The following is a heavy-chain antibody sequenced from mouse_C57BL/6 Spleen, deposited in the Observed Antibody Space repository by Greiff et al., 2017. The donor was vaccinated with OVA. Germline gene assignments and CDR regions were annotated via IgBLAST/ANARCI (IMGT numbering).Heavy chain of an antibody. J-gene: IGHJ1*03. CDR3: ARNPSITTVVDGYFDV. CDR1: GFSLTSYG. V-gene: IGHV2-2*01. D-gene: IGHD1-1*01. Sequence: VQLQESGPGLVQPSQSLSITCTVSGFSLTSYGVHWVRQSPGKGLEWLGVIWSGGSTDYNAAFISRLSISKDNSKSQVFFKMNSLQADDTAIYYCARNPSITTVVDGYFDVWGTGTTVTVSS. CDR2: IWSGGST.